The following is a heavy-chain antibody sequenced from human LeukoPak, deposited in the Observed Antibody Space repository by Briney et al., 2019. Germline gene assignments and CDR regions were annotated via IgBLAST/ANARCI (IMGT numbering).Heavy chain of an antibody. CDR2: ISAYNGNT. J-gene: IGHJ4*02. CDR3: ARDTPGYGLRDYDSSGYSLH. CDR1: GYTFTSYG. D-gene: IGHD3-22*01. Sequence: ASVKVSCKASGYTFTSYGISWVRQAPGQGLEWMGWISAYNGNTNYAQKLQGRVTMTTDTSTSTAYMELRSLRSDDTAVYYCARDTPGYGLRDYDSSGYSLHWGQGTLVTVSS. V-gene: IGHV1-18*01.